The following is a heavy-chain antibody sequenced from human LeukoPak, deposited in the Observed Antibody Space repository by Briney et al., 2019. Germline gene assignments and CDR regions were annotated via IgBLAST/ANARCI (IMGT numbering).Heavy chain of an antibody. J-gene: IGHJ4*02. Sequence: AASVKVSCTASGYTFTSYAMNWVRQAPGQGLEWMGWINTNTGNPTYAQGFTGRFVFSLDTSVSTAYLQISSLKAEDTAVYYCASLYSSGWYLWGQGTLVTVSS. V-gene: IGHV7-4-1*02. CDR1: GYTFTSYA. CDR2: INTNTGNP. CDR3: ASLYSSGWYL. D-gene: IGHD6-19*01.